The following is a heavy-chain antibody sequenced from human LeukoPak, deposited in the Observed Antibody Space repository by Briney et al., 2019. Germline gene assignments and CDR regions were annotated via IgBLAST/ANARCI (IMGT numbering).Heavy chain of an antibody. V-gene: IGHV1-2*02. J-gene: IGHJ4*02. Sequence: ASVKVSCKASGYTFTDHYMHWVRQAPGQGLEWLGWIKPDSGGTNYAQKFQGRVTMTRDTSISTAYMELSRLTSDDTAVYYCARSGDYFDYWGQGTLVTVSS. CDR2: IKPDSGGT. CDR1: GYTFTDHY. D-gene: IGHD3-10*01. CDR3: ARSGDYFDY.